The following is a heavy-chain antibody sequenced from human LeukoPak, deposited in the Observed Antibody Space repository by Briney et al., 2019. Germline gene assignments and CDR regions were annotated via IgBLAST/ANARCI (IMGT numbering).Heavy chain of an antibody. V-gene: IGHV3-23*01. Sequence: GGPLRLSCAASGFTFSSYAMSWVRQAPGKGLEWVSAISGSGGSTYYADSVKGRFTISRDNSKNTLYLQMNSLRAEDTAVYYCAKDSFTAVAGTGLLDYWGQGTLVTVSS. CDR2: ISGSGGST. D-gene: IGHD6-19*01. CDR3: AKDSFTAVAGTGLLDY. CDR1: GFTFSSYA. J-gene: IGHJ4*02.